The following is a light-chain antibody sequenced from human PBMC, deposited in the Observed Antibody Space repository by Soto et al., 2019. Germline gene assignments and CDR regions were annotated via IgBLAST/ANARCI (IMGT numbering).Light chain of an antibody. CDR3: QQYNNWPPIT. J-gene: IGKJ5*01. V-gene: IGKV3D-15*01. CDR2: DAS. CDR1: QSVSIY. Sequence: EIVLTQSPATLSLSPVEIATLSCRSSQSVSIYLAWFQQPPGQAPRLLIYDASTRATGIPARFSGSGSGTEFTLTISSLQSEDFAVYYCQQYNNWPPITCGQGTRREIK.